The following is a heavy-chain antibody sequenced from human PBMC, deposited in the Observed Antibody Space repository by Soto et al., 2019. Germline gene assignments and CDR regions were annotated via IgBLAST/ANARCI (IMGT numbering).Heavy chain of an antibody. Sequence: ASVKVSCKASGGTFSSYTISWVRQAPGQGLEWMGRIIPILGIANYAQKFQGRVTITADKSTSTAYMELSSLRSEDTAVYYCARAVGFSSSGAFDIWGQGTMVTVSS. CDR2: IIPILGIA. CDR3: ARAVGFSSSGAFDI. D-gene: IGHD6-6*01. V-gene: IGHV1-69*02. J-gene: IGHJ3*02. CDR1: GGTFSSYT.